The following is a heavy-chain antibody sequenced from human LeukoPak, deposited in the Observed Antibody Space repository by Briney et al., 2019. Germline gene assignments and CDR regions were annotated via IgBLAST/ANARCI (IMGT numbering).Heavy chain of an antibody. CDR1: GGSFSGYY. Sequence: SETLSLTCAVYGGSFSGYYWSWIRQPPGKGLEWIGEINHSGSTNYNPSLKSRVTISVDTSKNQFSLKLSSVTAADTAVYYCAREGGAYYFDYWGQGTLVTVSS. CDR2: INHSGST. D-gene: IGHD2-15*01. CDR3: AREGGAYYFDY. V-gene: IGHV4-34*01. J-gene: IGHJ4*02.